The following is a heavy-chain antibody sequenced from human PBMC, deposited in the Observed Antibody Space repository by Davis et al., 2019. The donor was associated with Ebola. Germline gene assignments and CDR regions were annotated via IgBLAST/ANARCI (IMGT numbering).Heavy chain of an antibody. V-gene: IGHV4-59*02. CDR2: SHFTGTT. Sequence: PGGSLTLSCSLSGGSVVSSYWSWIRQPPGKGLEWIGYSHFTGTTSYSPSLKNRVTMSVDTSKNQVSLTLTSVTVADTAVYYCARARGAFCSDTGCSHWFDPWGQGTLVTVSS. CDR1: GGSVVSSY. J-gene: IGHJ5*02. D-gene: IGHD2-2*01. CDR3: ARARGAFCSDTGCSHWFDP.